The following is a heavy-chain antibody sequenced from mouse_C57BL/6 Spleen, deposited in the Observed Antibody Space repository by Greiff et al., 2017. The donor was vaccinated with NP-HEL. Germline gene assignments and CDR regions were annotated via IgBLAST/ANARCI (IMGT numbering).Heavy chain of an antibody. CDR3: ARGSNSYFDY. CDR1: GYTFTSYW. D-gene: IGHD2-5*01. Sequence: QVQLQQPGAELVKPGASVKMSCKASGYTFTSYWITWVKQRPGQGLEWIGDIYPGSGGTNYNEKFKSKATLTVDTSSSTAYMQLSSLTSEDYAVYYYARGSNSYFDYWGQGTTLTVSS. J-gene: IGHJ2*01. V-gene: IGHV1-55*01. CDR2: IYPGSGGT.